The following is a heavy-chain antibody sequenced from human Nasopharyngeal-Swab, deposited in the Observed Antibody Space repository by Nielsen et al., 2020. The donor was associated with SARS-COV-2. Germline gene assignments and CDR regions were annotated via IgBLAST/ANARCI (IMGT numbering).Heavy chain of an antibody. D-gene: IGHD4-17*01. Sequence: GESLKISCAASGFTVSSNYMSWVRQAPGKGLEWVSVIYSGGSTYYADSVMGRFTIFRDNPKNTLYLQMNSLRAEDAAVYYCSRENPTVTGSGFDYWGQGTLVTVSS. CDR3: SRENPTVTGSGFDY. J-gene: IGHJ4*02. CDR2: IYSGGST. V-gene: IGHV3-66*01. CDR1: GFTVSSNY.